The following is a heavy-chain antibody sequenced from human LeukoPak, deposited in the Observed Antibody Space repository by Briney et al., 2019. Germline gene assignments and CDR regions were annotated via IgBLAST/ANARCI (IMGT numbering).Heavy chain of an antibody. J-gene: IGHJ6*03. V-gene: IGHV4-39*01. D-gene: IGHD3-16*02. CDR1: GGSISSSSYY. CDR2: IYYSGST. CDR3: ARHSPYDYVWGSYRPGYYYYYMDV. Sequence: SETLSLTCTVSGGSISSSSYYWGWIRQPPGKGLEWIGSIYYSGSTYYNPSLKSRVTISVDTSKNQFSLKLSSVTAADTAVYYCARHSPYDYVWGSYRPGYYYYYMDVWGKGTTVTISS.